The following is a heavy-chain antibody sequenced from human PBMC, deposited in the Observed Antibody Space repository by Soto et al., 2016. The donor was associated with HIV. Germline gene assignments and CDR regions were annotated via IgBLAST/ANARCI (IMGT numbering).Heavy chain of an antibody. V-gene: IGHV4-34*01. J-gene: IGHJ2*01. D-gene: IGHD3-9*01. CDR1: WILEWLL. CDR3: ARLKGAYYDILTGYQKSWYFDF. Sequence: QVQLQQWGRRTVEAFGDPVPHLRCLWWILEWLLLDLDPPAPGEGLEWIGEIRHTGNTEYNPSLKSRVTISVATSRNQFSLKLSSVTAADTATYYCARLKGAYYDILTGYQKSWYFDFWGRGTLVTVSS. CDR2: IRHTGNT.